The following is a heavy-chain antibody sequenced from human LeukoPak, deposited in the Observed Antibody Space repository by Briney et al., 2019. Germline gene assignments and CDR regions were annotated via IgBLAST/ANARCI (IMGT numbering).Heavy chain of an antibody. CDR3: AREYDILTGYYTN. Sequence: GESLKISCKGSGYSFTSYWIGWVRQMPGKALKWLGIIYPGDSDTRYSPSFQGQVTISADKSISTAYLQWSSLKASDTAMYYCAREYDILTGYYTNWGQGTLVTASS. J-gene: IGHJ4*02. V-gene: IGHV5-51*01. CDR1: GYSFTSYW. CDR2: IYPGDSDT. D-gene: IGHD3-9*01.